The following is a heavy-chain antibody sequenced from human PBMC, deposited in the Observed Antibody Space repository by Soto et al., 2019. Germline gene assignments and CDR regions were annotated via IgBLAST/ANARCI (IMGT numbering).Heavy chain of an antibody. V-gene: IGHV6-1*01. D-gene: IGHD4-4*01. CDR2: TYYRSRWYH. CDR3: ASYRYDY. Sequence: QVQLQQSGPGLVKPSQTLSLTCAISGDSISSNSAAWNWIRQSPSRGLEWLGRTYYRSRWYHDYAVSGTSRIIINPDTSKNQVSLQLNSVTPDDTAVYYCASYRYDYWGQGTVVPVSS. J-gene: IGHJ4*02. CDR1: GDSISSNSAA.